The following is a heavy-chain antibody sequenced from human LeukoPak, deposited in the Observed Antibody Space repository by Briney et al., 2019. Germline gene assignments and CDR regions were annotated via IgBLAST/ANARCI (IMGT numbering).Heavy chain of an antibody. J-gene: IGHJ3*02. CDR1: GGSISSSSYY. CDR2: IYYSGST. D-gene: IGHD6-13*01. V-gene: IGHV4-61*01. Sequence: PSETLSLTCTVSGGSISSSSYYWGWIRQPPGKGLEWIGYIYYSGSTNYNPSLKSRVTISVDTSKNQFSLKLSSVTAADTAVYYCARDHRIAAAGFDAFDIWGQGTMVTVSS. CDR3: ARDHRIAAAGFDAFDI.